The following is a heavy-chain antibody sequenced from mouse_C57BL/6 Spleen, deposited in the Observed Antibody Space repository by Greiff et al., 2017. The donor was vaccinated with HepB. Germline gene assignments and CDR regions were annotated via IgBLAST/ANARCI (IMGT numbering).Heavy chain of an antibody. V-gene: IGHV1-81*01. J-gene: IGHJ3*01. D-gene: IGHD2-4*01. CDR2: IYPRSGNT. Sequence: QVQLQQSGAELARPGASVKLSCKASGYTFTSYGISWVKQRTGQGLEWIGEIYPRSGNTYYNEKFKGKATLTADKSSSTAYMELRSLTSEDSAVYFCARWGDDYRFAYWGQGTLVTVSA. CDR3: ARWGDDYRFAY. CDR1: GYTFTSYG.